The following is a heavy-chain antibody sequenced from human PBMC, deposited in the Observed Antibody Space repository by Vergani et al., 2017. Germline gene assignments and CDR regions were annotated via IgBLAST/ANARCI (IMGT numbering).Heavy chain of an antibody. J-gene: IGHJ6*02. CDR2: IWYDGSNK. D-gene: IGHD2-15*01. V-gene: IGHV3-33*01. Sequence: VQLVESGGGLVKPGGSLRLSCAASGFTFSSYGMHWVRQAPGKGLEWVAVIWYDGSNKYYADSVKGRFTISRDNSKNTLYLQMNSLRAEDTAVYYCARDDPYCSGGSCYYYGMDVWGQGTTVTVSS. CDR3: ARDDPYCSGGSCYYYGMDV. CDR1: GFTFSSYG.